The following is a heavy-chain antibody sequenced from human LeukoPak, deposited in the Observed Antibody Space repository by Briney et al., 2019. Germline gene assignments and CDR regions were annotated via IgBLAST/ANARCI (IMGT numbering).Heavy chain of an antibody. CDR2: IASDGSST. V-gene: IGHV3-74*01. CDR1: GFTFGSYW. J-gene: IGHJ4*02. CDR3: AKDSPPQNYYDSSGYYQILDY. Sequence: PGGSLRLSCAASGFTFGSYWMNWVRQAPGKGLVWVSRIASDGSSTTYADSVKGRFSISRDNAKNTLYLQMNSLRAEDTAVYYCAKDSPPQNYYDSSGYYQILDYWGQGTLVTVSS. D-gene: IGHD3-22*01.